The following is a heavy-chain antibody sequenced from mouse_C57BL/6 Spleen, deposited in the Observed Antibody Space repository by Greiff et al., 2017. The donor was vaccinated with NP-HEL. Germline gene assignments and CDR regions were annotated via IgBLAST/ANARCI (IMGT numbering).Heavy chain of an antibody. V-gene: IGHV2-3*01. CDR1: GFSLTSYD. CDR3: ANPYDSNSLAY. Sequence: QVQLKESGPGLVAPSQSLSITCTVSGFSLTSYDVSWVRQPPGKGLEWLGVIGGDGGTNNYSALIPRLSISTDNSNSQVFLKLNSLQTDDTATYYCANPYDSNSLAYWGQGTLVTVSA. D-gene: IGHD2-5*01. CDR2: IGGDGGT. J-gene: IGHJ3*01.